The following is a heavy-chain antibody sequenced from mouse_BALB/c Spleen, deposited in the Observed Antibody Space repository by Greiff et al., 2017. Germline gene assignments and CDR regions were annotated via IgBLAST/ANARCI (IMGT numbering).Heavy chain of an antibody. CDR3: NVVYYGSRRDAMDY. CDR1: GFNIKDYY. Sequence: VQLQQSGAELVRSGASVKLSCTASGFNIKDYYMHWVKQRPEQGLEWIGWIDPENGDTEYDPKFQGKATMTADTSSNTAYLQLSSLTSEDTAVYYCNVVYYGSRRDAMDYWGQGTTVTVSS. J-gene: IGHJ4*01. D-gene: IGHD1-1*01. V-gene: IGHV14-4*02. CDR2: IDPENGDT.